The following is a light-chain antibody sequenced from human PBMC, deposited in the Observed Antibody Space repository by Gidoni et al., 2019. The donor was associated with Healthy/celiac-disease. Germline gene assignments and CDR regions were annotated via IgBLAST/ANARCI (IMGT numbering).Light chain of an antibody. Sequence: ETVLTQSPATPSLSPGESATLSCRASQSVSSYLAWYQQKPGQAPRLLIYDASSMSVGIPARCSSRGSGTDFPLTIRGLEPEDLAVYYSQRLSNWPTFGGGTKVEIK. V-gene: IGKV3-11*01. CDR2: DAS. J-gene: IGKJ4*01. CDR1: QSVSSY. CDR3: QRLSNWPT.